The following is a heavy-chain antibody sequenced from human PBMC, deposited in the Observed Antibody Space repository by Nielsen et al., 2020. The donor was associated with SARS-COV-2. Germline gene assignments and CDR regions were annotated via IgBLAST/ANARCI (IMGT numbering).Heavy chain of an antibody. D-gene: IGHD6-13*01. Sequence: ASVKVSCKASGYTFTGYYIHWVRQAPGQGLEWMGRINPDSGGPNYAQNFQGRVTITRDMSTSTAYMELSSLRSEDTAVYYCAAYYSSSWGYWGQGTLVTVSS. CDR2: INPDSGGP. CDR1: GYTFTGYY. J-gene: IGHJ4*02. CDR3: AAYYSSSWGY. V-gene: IGHV1-2*06.